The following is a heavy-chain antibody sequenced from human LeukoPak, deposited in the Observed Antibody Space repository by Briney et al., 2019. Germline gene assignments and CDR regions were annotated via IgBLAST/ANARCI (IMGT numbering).Heavy chain of an antibody. CDR2: IKQDESEA. V-gene: IGHV3-7*01. CDR1: GFTFSGYW. Sequence: GGSLRLSCAASGFTFSGYWMSWVRQAPGKGLEWVANIKQDESEAYYVDSVKGRFTISRDNAKNSLYLQMNSLRAEDTAVYYCARDPDYYGSGTYYNHYFDYWGQGTLVTVSS. D-gene: IGHD3-10*01. CDR3: ARDPDYYGSGTYYNHYFDY. J-gene: IGHJ4*02.